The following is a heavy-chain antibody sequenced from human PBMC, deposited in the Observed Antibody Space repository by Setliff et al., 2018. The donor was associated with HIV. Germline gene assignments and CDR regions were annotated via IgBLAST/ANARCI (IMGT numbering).Heavy chain of an antibody. Sequence: ASVKVSCKASGGTFSSYAISWVRQAPGQGLEWMGGIIPIIGITNQAQKFQGRVTITADKSTNTAYMELSSLRSEDTAVYYCAKDRGRGNWLDPWGQGTLVNVSS. CDR1: GGTFSSYA. CDR2: IIPIIGIT. CDR3: AKDRGRGNWLDP. V-gene: IGHV1-69*10. J-gene: IGHJ5*02. D-gene: IGHD3-16*01.